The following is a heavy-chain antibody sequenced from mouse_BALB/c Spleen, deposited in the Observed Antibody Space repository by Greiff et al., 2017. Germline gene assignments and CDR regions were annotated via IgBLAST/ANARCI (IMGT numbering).Heavy chain of an antibody. D-gene: IGHD1-1*01. V-gene: IGHV5-6-3*01. J-gene: IGHJ1*01. Sequence: QRVESGGGLVQPGGSLKLSCAASGFTFSSYGMSWVRQTPDKRLELVATINSNGGSTYYPDSVKGRFTISRDNAKNTLYLQMSSLKSEDTAMYYCARVYYYGSSPWYFDVWGAGTTVTVSS. CDR1: GFTFSSYG. CDR3: ARVYYYGSSPWYFDV. CDR2: INSNGGST.